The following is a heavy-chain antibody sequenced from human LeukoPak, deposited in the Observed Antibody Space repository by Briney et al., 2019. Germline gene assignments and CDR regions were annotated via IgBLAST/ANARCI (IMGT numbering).Heavy chain of an antibody. V-gene: IGHV4-4*07. Sequence: SETLSLTCTVSGGSISSYYWSWIRQPAGKGLEWIGRIYTGGSTNYNPSLKSRVTMSVDTSKNQFSLKLSSVTAADTAVYYCARETMVRRHDAFDIWGQGTMVTVSS. CDR3: ARETMVRRHDAFDI. J-gene: IGHJ3*02. D-gene: IGHD3-10*01. CDR2: IYTGGST. CDR1: GGSISSYY.